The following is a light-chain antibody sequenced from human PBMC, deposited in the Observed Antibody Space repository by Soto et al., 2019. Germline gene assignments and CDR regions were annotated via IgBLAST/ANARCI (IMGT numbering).Light chain of an antibody. J-gene: IGKJ4*01. CDR1: QSVSSSY. CDR3: QQSYSTPLT. Sequence: IVLTQSAVTLSFSPRERATLSCRTSQSVSSSYLAWYQQQPGQAPRLLIYGASSRATGIPDRFSGSGSGTDFTLTISSLQPEDFATYYCQQSYSTPLTFGGGTKVDIK. V-gene: IGKV3-20*01. CDR2: GAS.